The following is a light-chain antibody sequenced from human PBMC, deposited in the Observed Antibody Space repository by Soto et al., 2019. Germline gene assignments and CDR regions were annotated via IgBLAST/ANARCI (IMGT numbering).Light chain of an antibody. CDR2: EGS. Sequence: QSALTQPASVSGSPGQSITISCTGTSSDVGSYNLVSWYQQHPGKAPKLMIYEGSKRPSGVSNRFSGSKSGITASLTISGLQAEDEADYYCCSYAASSTWVFGGGTKVTVL. V-gene: IGLV2-23*01. CDR1: SSDVGSYNL. J-gene: IGLJ2*01. CDR3: CSYAASSTWV.